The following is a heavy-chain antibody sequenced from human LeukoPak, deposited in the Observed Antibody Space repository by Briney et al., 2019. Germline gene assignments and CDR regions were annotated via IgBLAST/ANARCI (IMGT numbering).Heavy chain of an antibody. Sequence: PGGSLRLSCVASGFTFRSYWMTWVRQAPGKWLHRVANIKQDGSEEYYVDSVKGRFTISRDNAKNSLYLQMNSLRAEDTAVYYCARHYVLSFDYWGQGTLVTVSS. CDR3: ARHYVLSFDY. V-gene: IGHV3-7*05. J-gene: IGHJ4*02. CDR2: IKQDGSEE. D-gene: IGHD2-8*01. CDR1: GFTFRSYW.